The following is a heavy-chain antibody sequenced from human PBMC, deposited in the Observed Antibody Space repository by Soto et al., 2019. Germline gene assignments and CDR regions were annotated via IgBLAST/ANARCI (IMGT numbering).Heavy chain of an antibody. D-gene: IGHD3-16*01. V-gene: IGHV1-18*01. CDR1: GYTFITYG. Sequence: QVQLVQSGAEVKKPGASVKVSCKASGYTFITYGVSWVRQAPGQGLDWLGWISTYNGNTRYAERLQGRVTMTTDTTTTSGYRGLRKLRSDGTAVYYCGRGPTDNYDNIAEYFWDYWGQATLVTVPS. CDR3: GRGPTDNYDNIAEYFWDY. J-gene: IGHJ4*02. CDR2: ISTYNGNT.